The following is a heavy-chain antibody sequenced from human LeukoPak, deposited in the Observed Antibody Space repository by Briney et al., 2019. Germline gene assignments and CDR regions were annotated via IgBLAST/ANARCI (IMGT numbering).Heavy chain of an antibody. CDR2: INHSGST. CDR1: GYSISSGYY. CDR3: ARGLNPSY. J-gene: IGHJ4*02. Sequence: SETLSLTCTVSGYSISSGYYWGWIRQPPGKGLEWTGEINHSGSTNYNPSLKSRVTISVDTSKNQFSLKLSSVTAADTAVYYCARGLNPSYWGQGTLVTVSS. V-gene: IGHV4-38-2*02.